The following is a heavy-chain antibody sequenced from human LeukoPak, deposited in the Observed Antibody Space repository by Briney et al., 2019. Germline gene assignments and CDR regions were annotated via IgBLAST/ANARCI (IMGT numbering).Heavy chain of an antibody. CDR1: GFTFSSYE. D-gene: IGHD2-21*02. J-gene: IGHJ4*02. Sequence: GGSLRLSCAASGFTFSSYEMNWVRQAPGKGLEWVSYISSSGSTIYYADSVKGRFTISRDNAKNSLYLQMNSLRAEDTAVYYCARDRRVVTYYYFDYWGQGTLITVSS. CDR3: ARDRRVVTYYYFDY. CDR2: ISSSGSTI. V-gene: IGHV3-48*03.